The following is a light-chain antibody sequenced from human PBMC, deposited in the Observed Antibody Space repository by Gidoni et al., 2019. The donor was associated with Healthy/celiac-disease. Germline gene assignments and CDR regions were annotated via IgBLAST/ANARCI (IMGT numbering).Light chain of an antibody. CDR1: QSISSY. J-gene: IGKJ4*01. CDR3: QQSYSTPLT. V-gene: IGKV1-39*01. CDR2: AAS. Sequence: DIQMTQSPSSLSASVGDRVTITCRASQSISSYLNWYQQKPGKAPELLIYAASSLQSGVPSRFSGSGSGTDFTLTISSLQPEDFATYYCQQSYSTPLTFGGGTKVEIQ.